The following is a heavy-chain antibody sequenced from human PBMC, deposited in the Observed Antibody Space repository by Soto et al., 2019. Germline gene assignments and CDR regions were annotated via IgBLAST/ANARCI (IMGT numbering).Heavy chain of an antibody. CDR1: GGSISSYY. CDR3: ARGTRYSYAKNCFDP. CDR2: IYYSGST. J-gene: IGHJ5*02. V-gene: IGHV4-59*01. D-gene: IGHD5-18*01. Sequence: SETLSLTCTVSGGSISSYYWSWIRQPPGKGLEWIGYIYYSGSTNYNPSLKSRVTISVDTSKNQFSLKLSSVTAADTAVYYCARGTRYSYAKNCFDPWGQGTLVTVSS.